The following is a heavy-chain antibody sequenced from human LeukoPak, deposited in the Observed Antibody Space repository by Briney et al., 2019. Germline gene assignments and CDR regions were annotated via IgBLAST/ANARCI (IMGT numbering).Heavy chain of an antibody. J-gene: IGHJ4*02. CDR3: ARQANSDWYPDH. Sequence: ASVKVSCKTSGYTFTGYYMHWVRQAPGQGLEWMGWINPNSGGTSYAQKFQGGVTMTRDTYITTAYVELISLTSDDTAVYYCARQANSDWYPDHWGQGTLVTVSS. V-gene: IGHV1-2*02. CDR2: INPNSGGT. CDR1: GYTFTGYY. D-gene: IGHD6-19*01.